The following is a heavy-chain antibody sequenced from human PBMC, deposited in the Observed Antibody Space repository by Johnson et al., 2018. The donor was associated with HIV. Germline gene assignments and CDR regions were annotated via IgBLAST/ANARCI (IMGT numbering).Heavy chain of an antibody. CDR1: GFSFSSYG. D-gene: IGHD1-26*01. V-gene: IGHV3-30*02. J-gene: IGHJ3*02. CDR3: ARGGGTYAFDI. CDR2: TQYDGSNK. Sequence: QEQLVESGGGVVQPGGSLTLSCAASGFSFSSYGIHWVRQAPGKGLEWVAFTQYDGSNKYYADSVKGRSTISRDNSKNTLYLQMNSLRPEDTAVYYCARGGGTYAFDIWGQGTMVTVSS.